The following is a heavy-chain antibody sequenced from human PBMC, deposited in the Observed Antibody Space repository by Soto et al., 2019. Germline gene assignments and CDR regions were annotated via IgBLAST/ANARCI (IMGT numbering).Heavy chain of an antibody. V-gene: IGHV1-24*01. CDR2: FDPEDGET. D-gene: IGHD6-19*01. CDR1: GYTLTKLS. Sequence: ASVKVSCKVSGYTLTKLSMHWVRQAPGKGLEWMGGFDPEDGETIYAQKFQGRVTMTEDTSTDTAYMELSSLRSEDTAMYYCAREVESSGWYPDYYYGMDVWGQGTTVTVSS. CDR3: AREVESSGWYPDYYYGMDV. J-gene: IGHJ6*02.